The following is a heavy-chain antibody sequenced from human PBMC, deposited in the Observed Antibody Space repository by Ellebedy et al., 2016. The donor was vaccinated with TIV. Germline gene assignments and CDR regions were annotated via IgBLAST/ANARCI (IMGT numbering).Heavy chain of an antibody. D-gene: IGHD6-19*01. Sequence: AASVKVSCKASGYTFTSYYMHWVRQAPGQGLEWMGIIHPSAGSTTYAQKFQGRVTMTRDTSTSTVYVELSGLRSEDTAVYYCAREQVPIAVADYYAMDVWGRGTTVTVSS. J-gene: IGHJ6*02. V-gene: IGHV1-46*01. CDR2: IHPSAGST. CDR1: GYTFTSYY. CDR3: AREQVPIAVADYYAMDV.